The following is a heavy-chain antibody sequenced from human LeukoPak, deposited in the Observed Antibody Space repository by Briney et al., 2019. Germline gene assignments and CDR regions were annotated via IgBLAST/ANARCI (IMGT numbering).Heavy chain of an antibody. J-gene: IGHJ4*02. CDR2: IYHSGST. V-gene: IGHV4-39*07. Sequence: SETLSLTCTVSGGSISGSTYFWGWIRQPPGKGLEWIGEIYHSGSTKYNPSLKSRVTISVDKSKNQFSLKLSFVTAADTAMYFCARALGNTIDYWGQGTLVTVSS. D-gene: IGHD3-16*01. CDR1: GGSISGSTYF. CDR3: ARALGNTIDY.